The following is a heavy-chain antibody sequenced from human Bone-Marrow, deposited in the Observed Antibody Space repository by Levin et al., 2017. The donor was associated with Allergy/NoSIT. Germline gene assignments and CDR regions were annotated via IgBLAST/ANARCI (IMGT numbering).Heavy chain of an antibody. CDR2: IYWDDDK. CDR3: AHRQDMDGNWDVGAFDI. CDR1: GFSLTPRPVG. J-gene: IGHJ3*02. V-gene: IGHV2-5*02. D-gene: IGHD1-1*01. Sequence: SGPTLVKPTQTLTLTCTFSGFSLTPRPVGMGWIRQPPGKALEWLAFIYWDDDKRYSPSLKSRLTITKVTSNNQVVLIMSNMDHEDTATYYCAHRQDMDGNWDVGAFDIWGQGTMVTVSS.